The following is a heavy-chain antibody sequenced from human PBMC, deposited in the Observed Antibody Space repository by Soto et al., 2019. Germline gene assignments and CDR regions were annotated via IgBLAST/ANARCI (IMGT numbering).Heavy chain of an antibody. CDR1: GGSISSYY. J-gene: IGHJ3*02. CDR3: ARRYGKNAFDI. CDR2: IYYSGST. D-gene: IGHD5-18*01. V-gene: IGHV4-59*01. Sequence: QVQLQESGPGLVKPSETLSLTCTVSGGSISSYYWSWIRQPPGKGLEWIGYIYYSGSTNYNPSLKSRVTISVDTSKNQYTRKPSSVTAADTAVYYCARRYGKNAFDIWGQGTMVTVSS.